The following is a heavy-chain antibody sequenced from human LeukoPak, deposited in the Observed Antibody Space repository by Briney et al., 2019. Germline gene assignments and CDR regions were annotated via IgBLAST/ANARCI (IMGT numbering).Heavy chain of an antibody. J-gene: IGHJ4*02. CDR2: INPNSGGT. Sequence: ASVKVSCTASGYTFTSYGISWVRQAPGQGLEWMGWINPNSGGTNYAQKFQGRVTMTRNTSISTAYMELSRLRSGGTAVYYCARRRGVRGVISPFDYWGQGAVVTVSS. V-gene: IGHV1-2*02. D-gene: IGHD3-10*01. CDR1: GYTFTSYG. CDR3: ARRRGVRGVISPFDY.